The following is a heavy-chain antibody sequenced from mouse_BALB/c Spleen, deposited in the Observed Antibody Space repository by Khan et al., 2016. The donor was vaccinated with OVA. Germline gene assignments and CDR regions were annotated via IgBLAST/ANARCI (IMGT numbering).Heavy chain of an antibody. V-gene: IGHV1S135*01. CDR2: IDPFSGDT. CDR3: TRHGYVAWVTY. Sequence: LKESGPELMKPGTSVKIFCQASGYSFTTYYIPWVIQSHGKSLEWIGYIDPFSGDTSYNQKFQGKATLAVDKSSSTAYIHLSDLTAWDSAVDYCTRHGYVAWVTYWGQGTLFTVAA. D-gene: IGHD2-2*01. J-gene: IGHJ3*01. CDR1: GYSFTTYY.